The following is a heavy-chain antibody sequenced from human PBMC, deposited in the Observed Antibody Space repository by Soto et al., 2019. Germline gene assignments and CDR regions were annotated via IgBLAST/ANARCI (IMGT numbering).Heavy chain of an antibody. Sequence: GGSLRLSCAASGFTFSSYWMSWVRQAPGKGLEWVANIKQDGSEKYYVDSVKGRFTISRDNAKNSLYLQMNSLRAEDTAVYYCARAGYSSSWDTDFDYWGQGTLVTVSS. V-gene: IGHV3-7*01. D-gene: IGHD6-13*01. J-gene: IGHJ4*02. CDR1: GFTFSSYW. CDR2: IKQDGSEK. CDR3: ARAGYSSSWDTDFDY.